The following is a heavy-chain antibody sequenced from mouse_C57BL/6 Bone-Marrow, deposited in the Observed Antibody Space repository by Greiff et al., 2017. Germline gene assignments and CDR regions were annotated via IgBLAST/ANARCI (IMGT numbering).Heavy chain of an antibody. CDR2: IYPGDGDT. Sequence: VQLQQSGPELVKPGASVKISCKASGYAFSSSWMNWVKQRPGKGLEWIGRIYPGDGDTNYNGKFKGKATLTADKSSSTAYMQLSSLTSEDSAVYFCARSAYGSYPVDYWGQGTSVTVSS. V-gene: IGHV1-82*01. D-gene: IGHD2-1*01. CDR3: ARSAYGSYPVDY. J-gene: IGHJ4*01. CDR1: GYAFSSSW.